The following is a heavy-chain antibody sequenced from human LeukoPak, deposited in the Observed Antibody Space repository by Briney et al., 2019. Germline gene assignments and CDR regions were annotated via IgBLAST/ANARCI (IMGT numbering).Heavy chain of an antibody. Sequence: SETLSLTCTVSGGSISSSSYYWGWIRQPPGKGLEWIGSIYYSGSTYYNPSLKSRVTISVDTSKNQFSLRLSSVTAADTAVYYCARHPSMRFDPWGQGTLVTVSS. CDR1: GGSISSSSYY. CDR2: IYYSGST. V-gene: IGHV4-39*07. D-gene: IGHD2/OR15-2a*01. CDR3: ARHPSMRFDP. J-gene: IGHJ5*02.